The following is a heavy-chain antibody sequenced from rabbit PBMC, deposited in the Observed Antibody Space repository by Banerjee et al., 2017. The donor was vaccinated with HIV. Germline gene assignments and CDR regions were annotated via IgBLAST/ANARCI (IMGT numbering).Heavy chain of an antibody. D-gene: IGHD1-1*01. CDR1: GSSLTDWYV. V-gene: IGHV1S45*01. Sequence: LEESGGGLVQPEGSLTINCKASGSSLTDWYVMRWVRQAPGKGLEWIECINVFTGKAVYASWAKGRFTFSKTSSTTVTLQLTSLTAADTATYFCARDLTGVIGWNFGWWGPGTLVTVS. CDR3: ARDLTGVIGWNFGW. J-gene: IGHJ4*01. CDR2: INVFTGKA.